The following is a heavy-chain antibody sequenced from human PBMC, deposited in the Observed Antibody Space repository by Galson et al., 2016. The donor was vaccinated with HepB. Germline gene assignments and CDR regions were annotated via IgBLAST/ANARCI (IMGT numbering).Heavy chain of an antibody. J-gene: IGHJ4*02. D-gene: IGHD3-16*01. CDR1: GFGVSSNY. CDR3: ARGGKWQLGSLYFDS. V-gene: IGHV3-53*01. Sequence: SLRLSYAASGFGVSSNYMSWVRQAPGKGLEWLSVLYSGGTTFYAGPVRGRFTISRDNSQNTLYLQMNSLRAEDTAVYFCARGGKWQLGSLYFDSWGQGTLVTVSS. CDR2: LYSGGTT.